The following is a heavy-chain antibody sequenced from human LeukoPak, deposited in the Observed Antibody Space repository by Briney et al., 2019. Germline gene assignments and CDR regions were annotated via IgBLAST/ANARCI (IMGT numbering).Heavy chain of an antibody. CDR2: IIPIFGTA. D-gene: IGHD3-22*01. CDR1: GGTFSSYA. Sequence: SVKVSCKASGGTFSSYATSWVRQAPGQGLEWMGGIIPIFGTANYAQKFQGRVTITADESTSTAYMELSSLRSEDTAVYYCARGASEYYYDSSGLILPSWGQGTLVTVSS. J-gene: IGHJ5*02. V-gene: IGHV1-69*13. CDR3: ARGASEYYYDSSGLILPS.